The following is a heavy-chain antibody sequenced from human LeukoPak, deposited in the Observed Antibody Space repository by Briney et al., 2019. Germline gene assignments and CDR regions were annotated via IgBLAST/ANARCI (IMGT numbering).Heavy chain of an antibody. Sequence: GSRRLSCAASGFTFNSYWMTWVRQAPGKGLEWVADIKQDGSDKYYAGSVKGRFTISRDNAKNSLYLQMNSLRAEDTAVYFCARYNSAWKTDDYWGQGTLVTVSS. CDR1: GFTFNSYW. CDR2: IKQDGSDK. V-gene: IGHV3-7*03. D-gene: IGHD6-19*01. J-gene: IGHJ4*02. CDR3: ARYNSAWKTDDY.